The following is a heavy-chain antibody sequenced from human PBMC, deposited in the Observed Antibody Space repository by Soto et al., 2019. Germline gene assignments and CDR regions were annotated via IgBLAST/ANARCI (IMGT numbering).Heavy chain of an antibody. CDR3: ASGIQLWLRRINNGYSG. J-gene: IGHJ4*02. CDR1: GGTFSTYA. Sequence: QVQLVQSGAEVKKPESSVQVSCKAPGGTFSTYAISWVRQAPGQGLEWMGGIIPMFGTANYAQRFQDRVTITAEESTNTVYMELSSLRSEDTAVYFCASGIQLWLRRINNGYSGWGQGTLVTVSS. CDR2: IIPMFGTA. D-gene: IGHD5-18*01. V-gene: IGHV1-69*12.